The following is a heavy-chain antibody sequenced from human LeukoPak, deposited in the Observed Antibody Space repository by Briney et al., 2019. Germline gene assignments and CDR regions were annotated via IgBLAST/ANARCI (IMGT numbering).Heavy chain of an antibody. J-gene: IGHJ6*02. CDR2: INPNSGGT. CDR1: GYTFTGYY. CDR3: ARCYYDSSGYYLDV. Sequence: ASVKDSCKASGYTFTGYYMHWVRQAPGQGLEWMGWINPNSGGTNYAQKFQGRVTMTRDTSISTAYMELSRLRSDDTAVYYCARCYYDSSGYYLDVWGQGTTVTVSS. D-gene: IGHD3-22*01. V-gene: IGHV1-2*02.